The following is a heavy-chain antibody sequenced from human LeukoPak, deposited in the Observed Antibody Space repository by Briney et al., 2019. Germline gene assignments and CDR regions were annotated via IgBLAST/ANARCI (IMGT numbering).Heavy chain of an antibody. CDR2: INHSGST. D-gene: IGHD2/OR15-2a*01. CDR3: SMASYYYYGMDV. CDR1: GGSFSGYY. Sequence: SETLSLTCAVYGGSFSGYYWSWDRQPPGKGLEWIGEINHSGSTNYNPSLKSRVTISVDTSKNQFSLKLSSVTAADTAVYYCSMASYYYYGMDVWGQGTTVTVSS. J-gene: IGHJ6*02. V-gene: IGHV4-34*01.